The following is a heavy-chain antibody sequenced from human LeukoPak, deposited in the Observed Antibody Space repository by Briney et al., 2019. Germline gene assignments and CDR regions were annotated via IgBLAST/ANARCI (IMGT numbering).Heavy chain of an antibody. CDR3: AREWWGYDVLTGDNWFDP. CDR2: ISTYNGDT. V-gene: IGHV1-18*01. D-gene: IGHD3-9*01. CDR1: GYPFTTYG. Sequence: ASVTVSCKSSGYPFTTYGITWVRQAPGQGLEWVGWISTYNGDTNYAQNFQGRVTMTTDTSTSTAYIELRSLTSDDTAAYYCAREWWGYDVLTGDNWFDPWGQGTLVTVSS. J-gene: IGHJ5*02.